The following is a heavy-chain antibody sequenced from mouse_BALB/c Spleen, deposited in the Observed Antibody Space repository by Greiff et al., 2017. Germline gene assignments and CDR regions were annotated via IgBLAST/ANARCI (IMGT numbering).Heavy chain of an antibody. CDR2: ISYSGST. D-gene: IGHD1-1*01. J-gene: IGHJ4*01. CDR3: ARRNYGSSDAMDY. Sequence: VQLQESGPSLVKPSQTLSLTCSVTGDSITSGYWNWIRKFPGNKLEYMGYISYSGSTYYNPSLKSRISITRDTSKNQYYLQLNSVTTEDTATYDCARRNYGSSDAMDYWGQGTSVTGSS. CDR1: GDSITSGY. V-gene: IGHV3-8*02.